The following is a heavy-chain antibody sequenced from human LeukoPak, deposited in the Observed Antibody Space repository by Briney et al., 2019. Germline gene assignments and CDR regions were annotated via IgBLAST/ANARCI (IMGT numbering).Heavy chain of an antibody. J-gene: IGHJ5*02. Sequence: GGSLRLSCAASGFTFSSYEMNWVRQAPGKGLEWVSYISSSSSTIYYADSVKGRFTISRDNAKNSLYVQMNSLRAEDTALYYCAREGGSGWYSGWFDPWGQGTQVTVSS. CDR3: AREGGSGWYSGWFDP. V-gene: IGHV3-48*03. CDR1: GFTFSSYE. CDR2: ISSSSSTI. D-gene: IGHD6-19*01.